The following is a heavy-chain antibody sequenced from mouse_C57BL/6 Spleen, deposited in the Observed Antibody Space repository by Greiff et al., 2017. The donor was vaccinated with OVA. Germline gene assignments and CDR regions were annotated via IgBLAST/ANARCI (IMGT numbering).Heavy chain of an antibody. CDR1: GYTFTSYW. V-gene: IGHV1-64*01. CDR3: ARDPHYYGSTFDY. J-gene: IGHJ2*01. Sequence: VQLQQSGAELVKPGASVKLSCKASGYTFTSYWMHWVKQRPGQGLEWIGMIHPNSGSTNYNEKFKSKATLTVDKSSSTAYMQLSSLTSEDSAVYYCARDPHYYGSTFDYWGQGTTLTVSS. CDR2: IHPNSGST. D-gene: IGHD1-1*01.